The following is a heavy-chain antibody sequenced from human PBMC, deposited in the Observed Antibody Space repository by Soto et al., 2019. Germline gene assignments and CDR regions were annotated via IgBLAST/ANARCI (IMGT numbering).Heavy chain of an antibody. CDR1: GGSFSGYF. D-gene: IGHD6-13*01. Sequence: SETLYLTCAVHGGSFSGYFWSWIRQPPGKGLEWIGEINHSGSTNYNPSLKSRVTISVDTSKNQFSLKLSSVTAADTAVYYCARVWGSSWFIYYYGMDVWGQGTTVT. J-gene: IGHJ6*02. V-gene: IGHV4-34*01. CDR2: INHSGST. CDR3: ARVWGSSWFIYYYGMDV.